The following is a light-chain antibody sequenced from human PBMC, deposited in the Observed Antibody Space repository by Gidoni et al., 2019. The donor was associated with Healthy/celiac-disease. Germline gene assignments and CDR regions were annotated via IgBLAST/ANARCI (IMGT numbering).Light chain of an antibody. CDR2: GAS. V-gene: IGKV3-20*01. Sequence: EIVLTQSPGTLSLSPGERATLSCRASQSVSSSYLAWYQQKPGQAPRLLIYGASSRATGIPDRFSGSGSGTDFTLTISRLEPEDFAVYYCQLYGSSPLTFGGXTKVEIK. CDR1: QSVSSSY. CDR3: QLYGSSPLT. J-gene: IGKJ4*01.